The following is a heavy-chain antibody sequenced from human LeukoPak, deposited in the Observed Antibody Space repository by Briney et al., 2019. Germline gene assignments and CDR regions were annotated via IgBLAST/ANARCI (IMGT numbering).Heavy chain of an antibody. D-gene: IGHD2-2*01. CDR2: INHSGST. Sequence: PSETLSLTCAVYGESFSGYSWSWIRQPPGKGLEWIGEINHSGSTNYNPSLKSRVTISVDTSKNQFSLKLSSVTAADSAVYYCARGRGSTRINWFDPWGQGTLVTVSS. CDR3: ARGRGSTRINWFDP. J-gene: IGHJ5*02. V-gene: IGHV4-34*01. CDR1: GESFSGYS.